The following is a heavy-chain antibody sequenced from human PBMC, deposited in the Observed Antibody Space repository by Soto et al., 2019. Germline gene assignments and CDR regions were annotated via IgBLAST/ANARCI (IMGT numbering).Heavy chain of an antibody. V-gene: IGHV4-34*01. Sequence: SETLSLTCAVYGGSFSGYYWSWIRQPPGKGLEWIGEINHSGSTNYNPSLKSRVTISVDTSKNQSSLKLSSVTAADTAVYYCARAPNVDTAMAPYYYYGMDVWGQGTTVTVS. CDR3: ARAPNVDTAMAPYYYYGMDV. D-gene: IGHD5-18*01. CDR2: INHSGST. CDR1: GGSFSGYY. J-gene: IGHJ6*02.